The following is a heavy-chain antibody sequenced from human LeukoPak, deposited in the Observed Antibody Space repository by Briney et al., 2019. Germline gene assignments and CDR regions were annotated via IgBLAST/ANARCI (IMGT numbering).Heavy chain of an antibody. Sequence: GGTLRLSCAASGFTFSSHGMSWVRQAPGKGLEWVSAISGSGGSTYYADSVKGRFTISRDNSKNTLYLQMNSLRAEDTAVYYCAKCILTGYYKGYMDVWGKGTTVTVSS. CDR3: AKCILTGYYKGYMDV. D-gene: IGHD3-9*01. V-gene: IGHV3-23*01. CDR2: ISGSGGST. CDR1: GFTFSSHG. J-gene: IGHJ6*03.